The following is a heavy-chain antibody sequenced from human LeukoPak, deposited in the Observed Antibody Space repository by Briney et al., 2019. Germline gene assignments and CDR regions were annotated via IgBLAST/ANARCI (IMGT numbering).Heavy chain of an antibody. V-gene: IGHV1-69*13. CDR3: ARSSRRCSATSCYREFDY. Sequence: SVKVSCKASGYTFTGFYMHWVRQAPGQGLEGMGGIIPIFGTANYAQKFQGRVTITADESTSTAYLGLSSLRSEDTAVYYCARSSRRCSATSCYREFDYWGQGTLVTVSS. D-gene: IGHD2-15*01. CDR1: GYTFTGFY. J-gene: IGHJ4*02. CDR2: IIPIFGTA.